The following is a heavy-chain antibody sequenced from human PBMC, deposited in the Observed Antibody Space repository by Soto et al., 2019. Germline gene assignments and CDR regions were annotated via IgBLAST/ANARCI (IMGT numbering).Heavy chain of an antibody. Sequence: QVQLVESGGGLVKPGGSLRLSCAASGFTFSDYYMSWIRQAPGKGLEWVSYISSSSSYTNYADSVKGRFTISRDNAKNSLYLQMNSLRAKDTAVYYCARPGYCSGGSCYFVDYWGQGTLVTVSS. V-gene: IGHV3-11*06. CDR1: GFTFSDYY. J-gene: IGHJ4*02. CDR3: ARPGYCSGGSCYFVDY. D-gene: IGHD2-15*01. CDR2: ISSSSSYT.